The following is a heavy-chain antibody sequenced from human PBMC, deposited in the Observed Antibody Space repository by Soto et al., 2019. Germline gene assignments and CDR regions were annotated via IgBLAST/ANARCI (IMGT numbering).Heavy chain of an antibody. CDR3: AREREGWVATIGYYYYGMDV. V-gene: IGHV6-1*01. J-gene: IGHJ6*02. CDR2: TYYRSKWYN. D-gene: IGHD5-12*01. Sequence: PSQTLSLTWAISGDSVSSSSAAWNWIRQSPSRGLEWLGRTYYRSKWYNDYAVSVKSRITINPDTSKNQFSLQLNSVTPEDTAVYYCAREREGWVATIGYYYYGMDVWGQGTTVTVSS. CDR1: GDSVSSSSAA.